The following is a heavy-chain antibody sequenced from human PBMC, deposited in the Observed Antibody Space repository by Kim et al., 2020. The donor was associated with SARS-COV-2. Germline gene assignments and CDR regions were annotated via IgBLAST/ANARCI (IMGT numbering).Heavy chain of an antibody. CDR3: AKDRGGDYGEYGMDV. Sequence: CASSGFTFSSYGMHWVRQAPGKGLEWVAVISYDGSNKYYADSVKGRFTISRDNSKNTLYLQMNSLRAEDTAVYYCAKDRGGDYGEYGMDV. J-gene: IGHJ6*01. CDR2: ISYDGSNK. CDR1: GFTFSSYG. D-gene: IGHD4-17*01. V-gene: IGHV3-30*18.